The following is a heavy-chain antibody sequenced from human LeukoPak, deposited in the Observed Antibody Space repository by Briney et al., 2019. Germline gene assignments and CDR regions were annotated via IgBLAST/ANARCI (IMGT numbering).Heavy chain of an antibody. Sequence: PGGSLRLSCAASGFTVSSNYMSWVRQAPGKGLEWVSVIYSGGSTYYADSVKGRFTISRDNSKNTLYLQMNSLRAEDTAVYYCARDPGYSYGSYYGMDVWGQGTTVTVSS. CDR2: IYSGGST. CDR3: ARDPGYSYGSYYGMDV. D-gene: IGHD5-18*01. J-gene: IGHJ6*02. CDR1: GFTVSSNY. V-gene: IGHV3-66*02.